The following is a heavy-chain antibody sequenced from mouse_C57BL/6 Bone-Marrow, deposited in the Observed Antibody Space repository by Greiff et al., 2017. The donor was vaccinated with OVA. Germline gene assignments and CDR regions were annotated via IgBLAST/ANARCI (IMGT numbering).Heavy chain of an antibody. Sequence: QVQLQQSGAELVKPGASVKISCKASGYAFSSYWMNWVKQRPGKGLEWIGQIYPGDGDTNYNGKFKGKATLTADKSSSTAYMHLSSLTSEDSAVYFCARRGYGSSFWYFDVWGTGTTVTVSS. D-gene: IGHD1-1*01. J-gene: IGHJ1*03. V-gene: IGHV1-80*01. CDR1: GYAFSSYW. CDR2: IYPGDGDT. CDR3: ARRGYGSSFWYFDV.